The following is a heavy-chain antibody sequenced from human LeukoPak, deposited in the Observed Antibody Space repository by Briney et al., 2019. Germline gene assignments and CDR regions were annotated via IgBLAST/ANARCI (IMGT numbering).Heavy chain of an antibody. V-gene: IGHV3-21*01. CDR3: ARSRGAAAGSIGY. CDR2: ISSSSSYI. J-gene: IGHJ4*02. D-gene: IGHD6-13*01. Sequence: KPGGSLRLSCAAYGFTFSSYSMNWVRQAPGKGLEWVSSISSSSSYIYYADSVKGRFTISRDNAKNSLYLQMNSLRAEDTAVYYCARSRGAAAGSIGYWGQGTLVTVSS. CDR1: GFTFSSYS.